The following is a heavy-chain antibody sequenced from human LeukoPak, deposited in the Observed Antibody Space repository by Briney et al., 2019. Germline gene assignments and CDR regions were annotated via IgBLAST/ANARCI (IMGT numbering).Heavy chain of an antibody. J-gene: IGHJ4*02. D-gene: IGHD5-18*01. CDR2: ISGGGGST. CDR3: AKKGGYTYGDPFDY. Sequence: PGGSLRLSCAASGFTFSSYAMSWVRQAPGKGLEWVSAISGGGGSTYYADSVKGRFTISRDNSKNTLYLQMDSLRAEDTAVYYCAKKGGYTYGDPFDYWGQGTLVTVSS. V-gene: IGHV3-23*01. CDR1: GFTFSSYA.